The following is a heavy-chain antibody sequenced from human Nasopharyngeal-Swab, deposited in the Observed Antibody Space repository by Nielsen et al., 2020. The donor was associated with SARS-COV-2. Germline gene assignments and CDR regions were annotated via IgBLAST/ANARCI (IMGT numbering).Heavy chain of an antibody. Sequence: WIRQPPGKGLEWVANIKQDGSEKYYVDSVKGRFTISRDNAKNSLYLQMNSLRAEDTAVYYCARDGLVGATTGFDIRGQGTMVTVSS. J-gene: IGHJ3*02. CDR3: ARDGLVGATTGFDI. V-gene: IGHV3-7*01. D-gene: IGHD1-26*01. CDR2: IKQDGSEK.